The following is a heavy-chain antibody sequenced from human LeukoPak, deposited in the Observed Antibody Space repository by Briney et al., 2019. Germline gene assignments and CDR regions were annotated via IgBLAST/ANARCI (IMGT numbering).Heavy chain of an antibody. J-gene: IGHJ4*02. CDR2: IYHSGST. D-gene: IGHD4-17*01. CDR1: GGSISSYY. V-gene: IGHV4-59*12. Sequence: SETLSLTCTVSGGSISSYYWSWIRQPPGKGLEWIGYIYHSGSTYYNPSLKSRVTISVGRSKNQFSLKLSSVTAADTAVYYCARDGDYTPFDYWGQGTLVTVSS. CDR3: ARDGDYTPFDY.